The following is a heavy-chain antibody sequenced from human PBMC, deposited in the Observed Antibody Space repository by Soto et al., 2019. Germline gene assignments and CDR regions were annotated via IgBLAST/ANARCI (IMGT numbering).Heavy chain of an antibody. CDR3: ARDASTYYYYYGMDV. V-gene: IGHV3-48*02. CDR2: ISSSSSTI. CDR1: EFTFSSYA. J-gene: IGHJ6*02. Sequence: GGSLRLSCAASEFTFSSYAMSWVRQAPGKGLEWVSYISSSSSTIYYADSVKGRFTISRDNAKNSLYLQMNSLRDEDTAVYYCARDASTYYYYYGMDVWGQGTTVTVS.